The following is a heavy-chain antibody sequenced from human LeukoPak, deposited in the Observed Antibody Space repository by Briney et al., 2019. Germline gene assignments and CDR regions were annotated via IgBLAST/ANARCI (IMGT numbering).Heavy chain of an antibody. J-gene: IGHJ4*02. CDR3: AKDGGLWVSAHWGDS. CDR2: ITTGGPNT. D-gene: IGHD7-27*01. Sequence: GGSLRLSCVASGFSLSGYWMYWVRQAPGKGLKWVSTITTGGPNTNYADSVKGRFTVSRDDSKNTLYLQMNSLRAEDTAVYYCAKDGGLWVSAHWGDSWGRGTLVTVSS. V-gene: IGHV3-23*01. CDR1: GFSLSGYW.